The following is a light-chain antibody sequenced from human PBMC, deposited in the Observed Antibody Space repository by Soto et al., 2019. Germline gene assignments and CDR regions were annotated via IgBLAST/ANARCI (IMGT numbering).Light chain of an antibody. V-gene: IGLV1-40*01. Sequence: QSVLTQPPSVSGAPGQRVTIFCTRSSSNIGAGYDVHWYLQLPGTAPKLLIYGNINRPSGVPDRFSGSKSGTSASLAITGLQAEDEADYYCQSYDSSLSGVVFGGGTKLTVL. CDR3: QSYDSSLSGVV. CDR2: GNI. CDR1: SSNIGAGYD. J-gene: IGLJ2*01.